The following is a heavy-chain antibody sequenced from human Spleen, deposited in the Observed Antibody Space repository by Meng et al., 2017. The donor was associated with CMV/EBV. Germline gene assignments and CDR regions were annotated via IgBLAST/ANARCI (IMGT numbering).Heavy chain of an antibody. CDR2: ISSSSSYI. D-gene: IGHD2-2*01. CDR3: AKALDCSSTSCYSYYYYGMDV. V-gene: IGHV3-21*04. Sequence: YSMNWVRQAPGKELEWVSSISSSSSYIYYADSVKGRFTISRDNSKNTLYLQMNSLRAEDTAVYYCAKALDCSSTSCYSYYYYGMDVWGQGTTVTVSS. CDR1: YS. J-gene: IGHJ6*02.